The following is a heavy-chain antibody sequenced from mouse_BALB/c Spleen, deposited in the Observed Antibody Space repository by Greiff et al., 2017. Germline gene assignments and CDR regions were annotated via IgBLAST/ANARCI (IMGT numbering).Heavy chain of an antibody. J-gene: IGHJ4*01. Sequence: QVQLQQPGAELVKPGASVKLSCKASGYTFTSYWMHWVKQRPGQGLEWIGEINPSNGRTNYNEKFKSKATLTVDKSSSTAYMQLSSLTSEDSAVYYCARGGTMITTAMDYWGQGTSVTVSS. V-gene: IGHV1S81*02. D-gene: IGHD2-4*01. CDR1: GYTFTSYW. CDR2: INPSNGRT. CDR3: ARGGTMITTAMDY.